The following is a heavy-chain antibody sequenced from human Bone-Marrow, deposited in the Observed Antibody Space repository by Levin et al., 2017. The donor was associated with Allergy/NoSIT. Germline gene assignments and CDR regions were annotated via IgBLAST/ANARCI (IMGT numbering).Heavy chain of an antibody. CDR3: ARDRWYNIKDYYYESEY. D-gene: IGHD3-22*01. CDR2: INPTFGTT. Sequence: PGGSLRLSCKASGGTFDKYAVSWVRQAPGQGLEWMGGINPTFGTTKYAENFQGRVIITADESTNTAYMELSSLRSEDTAIYYCARDRWYNIKDYYYESEYWGQGTLVTVSS. V-gene: IGHV1-69*01. CDR1: GGTFDKYA. J-gene: IGHJ4*02.